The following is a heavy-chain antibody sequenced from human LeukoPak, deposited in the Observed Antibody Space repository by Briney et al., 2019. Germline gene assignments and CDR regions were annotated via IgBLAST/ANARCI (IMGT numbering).Heavy chain of an antibody. J-gene: IGHJ6*03. Sequence: ASVKVSCKASGYTFTSYGINWVRQATGQGLEWMGWMNPNSGNTGYAQKFQGRVTMTRNTSISTAYMELSSLRSEDTAVYYCARAERSGSYYYYYYMDVWGKGTTVTISS. CDR3: ARAERSGSYYYYYYMDV. CDR2: MNPNSGNT. CDR1: GYTFTSYG. D-gene: IGHD1-26*01. V-gene: IGHV1-8*02.